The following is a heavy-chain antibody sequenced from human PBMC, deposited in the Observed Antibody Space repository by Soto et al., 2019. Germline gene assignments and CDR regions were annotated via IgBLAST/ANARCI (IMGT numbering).Heavy chain of an antibody. Sequence: QVQLVGSGGGVVQPGRSLRLSCAASGFTFSSYAMHWVRQDPGKGLEWVAVISYDGSNKYYADSVKGRFTISRDNSKNTLYLQMNSLRAEDTAVYYCARATLTKLRFLEWLFGGMDVWGQGTTVTVSS. CDR2: ISYDGSNK. V-gene: IGHV3-30-3*01. D-gene: IGHD3-3*01. J-gene: IGHJ6*02. CDR1: GFTFSSYA. CDR3: ARATLTKLRFLEWLFGGMDV.